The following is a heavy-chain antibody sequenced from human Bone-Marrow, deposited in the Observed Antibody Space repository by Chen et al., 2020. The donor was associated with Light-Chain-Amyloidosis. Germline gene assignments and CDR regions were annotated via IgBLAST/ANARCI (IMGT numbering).Heavy chain of an antibody. J-gene: IGHJ6*02. CDR2: ISADSSRT. CDR3: ANFGRGWYSGQYGIDV. Sequence: EVQLLESGGGLVLPGGSLRLSCAASRFSFSIYAMSWVRQAPGKGLEWVSTISADSSRTYYAASVKGRFTISRVNSENTLYLQMNNLRADDTAVYFCANFGRGWYSGQYGIDVWGQGTTVTVSS. V-gene: IGHV3-23*01. D-gene: IGHD6-19*01. CDR1: RFSFSIYA.